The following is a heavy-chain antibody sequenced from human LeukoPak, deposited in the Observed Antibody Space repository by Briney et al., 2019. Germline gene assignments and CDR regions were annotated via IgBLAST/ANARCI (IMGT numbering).Heavy chain of an antibody. D-gene: IGHD2-15*01. V-gene: IGHV3-11*04. CDR1: GFTFSDYY. CDR2: ISSSGSTI. J-gene: IGHJ4*02. Sequence: PGGSLRLSCAASGFTFSDYYMSWIRQAPGKGLEWVSYISSSGSTIYYADSVEGRFTISRDNAKNSLYLQMNSLRAEDTAVYYCAIGYCSGGSCYPFDYWGQGTLVTVSS. CDR3: AIGYCSGGSCYPFDY.